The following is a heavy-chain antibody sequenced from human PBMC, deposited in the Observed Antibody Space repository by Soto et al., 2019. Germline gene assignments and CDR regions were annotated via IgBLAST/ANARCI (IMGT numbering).Heavy chain of an antibody. Sequence: SETLSLTCSFSGDSVTSHYLTWIRQSPEKGLEWIGYMHYSGFSHYNPSLKSRLTISVDPAKNQFTLQLTSVTAADTAVYYCARDAQGSGWYGRGGFDYWGQGTLVTVSS. CDR1: GDSVTSHY. CDR2: MHYSGFS. V-gene: IGHV4-59*02. J-gene: IGHJ4*02. CDR3: ARDAQGSGWYGRGGFDY. D-gene: IGHD6-19*01.